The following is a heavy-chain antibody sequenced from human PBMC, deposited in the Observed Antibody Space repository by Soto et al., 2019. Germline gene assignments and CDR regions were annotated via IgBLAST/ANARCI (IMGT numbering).Heavy chain of an antibody. J-gene: IGHJ6*02. Sequence: PGGSLRLSCAASGFTFSSYGMPWVRQAPGKGLEWVAVISYDGSNKYYADSVKGRFTISRDNSKSTLYLQMNSLRAEDTAVYYCAKDSLPARPGYYYYYGMDVWGQGTTVTVSS. CDR2: ISYDGSNK. V-gene: IGHV3-30*18. CDR3: AKDSLPARPGYYYYYGMDV. CDR1: GFTFSSYG. D-gene: IGHD6-6*01.